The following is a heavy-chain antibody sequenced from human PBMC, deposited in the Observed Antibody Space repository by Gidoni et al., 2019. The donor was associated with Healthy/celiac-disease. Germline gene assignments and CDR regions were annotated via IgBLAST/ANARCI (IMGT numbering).Heavy chain of an antibody. CDR3: ARVLGWYYFDY. Sequence: EVQLVESGGCLVQPGVSLRLSCAASGFTFSSYWMSWVRQAPGKGLGWVANINQDGSEKYYVDSVKGRFTISRDNAKNSLYLQMNSLRAEDTAVYYCARVLGWYYFDYWGQGTLVTVSS. V-gene: IGHV3-7*01. CDR1: GFTFSSYW. CDR2: INQDGSEK. D-gene: IGHD6-19*01. J-gene: IGHJ4*02.